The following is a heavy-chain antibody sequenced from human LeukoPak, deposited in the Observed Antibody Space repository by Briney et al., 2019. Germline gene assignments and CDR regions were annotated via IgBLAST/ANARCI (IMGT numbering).Heavy chain of an antibody. CDR1: GLTFSASS. CDR3: ARGAPYGDYAFDY. CDR2: ITSTSSHI. V-gene: IGHV3-21*05. J-gene: IGHJ4*02. Sequence: GSLRLSCAASGLTFSASSMNWVRQAPGKGLEWISFITSTSSHIYYADSVKGRFTISRDNAKNSLYLQMNSLRDDDTAVYYCARGAPYGDYAFDYWGQGTLVTVSS. D-gene: IGHD4-17*01.